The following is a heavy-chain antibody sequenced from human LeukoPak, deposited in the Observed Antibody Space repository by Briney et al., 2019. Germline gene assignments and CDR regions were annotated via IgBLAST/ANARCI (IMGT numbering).Heavy chain of an antibody. CDR2: ISYDGSNK. J-gene: IGHJ4*02. CDR3: ARAGMYHFDY. Sequence: GGSLRLSCAASGFTFSSYAMHWVRQAPGKGLEWVAVISYDGSNKYYADSVKGRFTISRDNSKNTLYLQMNSLRAEDTAVYYCARAGMYHFDYWGQGTLVTVSS. V-gene: IGHV3-30*04. CDR1: GFTFSSYA. D-gene: IGHD2-2*01.